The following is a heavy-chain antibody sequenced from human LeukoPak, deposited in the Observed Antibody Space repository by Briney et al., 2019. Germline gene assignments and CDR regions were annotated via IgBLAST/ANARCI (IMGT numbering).Heavy chain of an antibody. V-gene: IGHV7-4-1*02. D-gene: IGHD3-22*01. CDR3: ARDPNPDFTMYYYDSSGYHFDY. J-gene: IGHJ4*02. CDR2: INTNTGNP. Sequence: ASVKVSCKASGYTFTSYAMNWVRQAPGQGLEWMGWINTNTGNPTYAQGFTGRFVFSLDTSVSTAYLQISSLKAEDTAVYYCARDPNPDFTMYYYDSSGYHFDYWGQGTLVTVSS. CDR1: GYTFTSYA.